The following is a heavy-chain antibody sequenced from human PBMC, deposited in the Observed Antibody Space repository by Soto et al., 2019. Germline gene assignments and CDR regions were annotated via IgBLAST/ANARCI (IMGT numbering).Heavy chain of an antibody. CDR3: AKDASSDTYYYYYGMDV. V-gene: IGHV3-43*01. CDR2: ISWDGGST. Sequence: GGSLRLSCAASGFTFDDYTMHWVRQAPGKGLEWVSLISWDGGSTYYADSVKGRFTISRDNSKNSLYLQMNSLRTEDTALYYCAKDASSDTYYYYYGMDVWGQGTTVTVSS. D-gene: IGHD3-22*01. CDR1: GFTFDDYT. J-gene: IGHJ6*02.